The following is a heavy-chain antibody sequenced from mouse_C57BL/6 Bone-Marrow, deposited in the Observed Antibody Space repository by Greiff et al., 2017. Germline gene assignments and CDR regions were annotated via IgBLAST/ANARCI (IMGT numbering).Heavy chain of an antibody. Sequence: EVQLQQSGAELVRPGASVKLSCTASGFNIKDDYMHWVKQRPEQGLEWIGWIDPENGDTEYASKFQGKATITADTSSNTAYLQLSSLTSEDTAVYYCTTRGYYGSSFYFDYWGQGTTLTVSS. CDR1: GFNIKDDY. CDR2: IDPENGDT. CDR3: TTRGYYGSSFYFDY. D-gene: IGHD1-1*01. V-gene: IGHV14-4*01. J-gene: IGHJ2*01.